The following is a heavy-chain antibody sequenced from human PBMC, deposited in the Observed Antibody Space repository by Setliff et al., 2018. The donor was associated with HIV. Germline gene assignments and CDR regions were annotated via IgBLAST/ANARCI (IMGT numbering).Heavy chain of an antibody. CDR2: MNPNSGNT. V-gene: IGHV1-8*02. J-gene: IGHJ6*03. CDR3: ARGGGGATSPYYYYMDV. D-gene: IGHD1-26*01. Sequence: ASVKVSCKASGYTFTSYDINWVRQATGQGLEWMGWMNPNSGNTGYAQKFQGRVTMTRNTSISTAYMELSSLRSEDTAVYYCARGGGGATSPYYYYMDVWGKGTMVTVSS. CDR1: GYTFTSYD.